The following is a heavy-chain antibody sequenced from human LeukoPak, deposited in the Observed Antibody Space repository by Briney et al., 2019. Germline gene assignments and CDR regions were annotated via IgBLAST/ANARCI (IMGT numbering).Heavy chain of an antibody. CDR1: GGSISSYY. D-gene: IGHD3-3*01. CDR3: ARNSIRDFCCGYYSCHYYYMDV. V-gene: IGHV4-59*01. CDR2: IYYSGST. Sequence: PSETLSLTCTVSGGSISSYYWSWIRQPPGKGLEWIGYIYYSGSTNYNPSLKSRVTISVDTSKNQFSLKLSSVTAADTAVYYCARNSIRDFCCGYYSCHYYYMDVWGKGTTVTVSS. J-gene: IGHJ6*03.